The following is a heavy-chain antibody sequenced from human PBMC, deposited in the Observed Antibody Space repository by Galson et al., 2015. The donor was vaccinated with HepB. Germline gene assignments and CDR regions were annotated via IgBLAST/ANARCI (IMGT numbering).Heavy chain of an antibody. Sequence: SLRLSCAASGFVVSTSHMSWVRQAPGKGLEWVALIWSDGTYKNHRDSVKGRFTISRDNSKNTLYLQMNSLRVEDTAVYYCAREGDPYDFWSALDYWGQGTLVTVSS. D-gene: IGHD3-3*01. CDR1: GFVVSTSH. CDR3: AREGDPYDFWSALDY. J-gene: IGHJ4*02. CDR2: IWSDGTYK. V-gene: IGHV3-33*08.